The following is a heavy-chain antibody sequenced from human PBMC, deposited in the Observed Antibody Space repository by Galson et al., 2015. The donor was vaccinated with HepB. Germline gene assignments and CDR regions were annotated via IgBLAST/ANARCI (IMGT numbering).Heavy chain of an antibody. D-gene: IGHD4-23*01. Sequence: SETLSLTCIVSGDSISSPNYFWGWIRQPPGKGLEWIGNVFYNGSTYYNPSLKSRVTISVDTSKNQFSLRLTSVTAADTSIYYCARLVTGDVETPRDWFDPWGQGTLVIVSS. J-gene: IGHJ5*02. CDR2: VFYNGST. V-gene: IGHV4-39*01. CDR3: ARLVTGDVETPRDWFDP. CDR1: GDSISSPNYF.